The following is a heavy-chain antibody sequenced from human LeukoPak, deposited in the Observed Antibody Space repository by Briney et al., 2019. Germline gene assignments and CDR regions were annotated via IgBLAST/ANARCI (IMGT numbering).Heavy chain of an antibody. D-gene: IGHD6-6*01. Sequence: GGSLRLSCAASGFTFSMYAMHWVRQAPGKGLEWVAVIWYDGTNKRYAESVKGRFAISRDDSKNTLYLQMNGLRVEDTAVYYCAKRGSYSSSSRDYYYMDVWGKGTTVTVSS. J-gene: IGHJ6*03. V-gene: IGHV3-33*03. CDR1: GFTFSMYA. CDR2: IWYDGTNK. CDR3: AKRGSYSSSSRDYYYMDV.